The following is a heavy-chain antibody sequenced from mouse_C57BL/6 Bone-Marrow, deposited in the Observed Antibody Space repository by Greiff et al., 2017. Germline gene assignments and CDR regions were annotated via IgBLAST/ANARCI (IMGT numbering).Heavy chain of an antibody. CDR3: ARGSNYEYYYAMDY. J-gene: IGHJ4*01. CDR1: GYTFTSYW. CDR2: IDPSDSFS. V-gene: IGHV1-50*01. Sequence: QVQLQQPGAELVKPGASVKLSCKASGYTFTSYWMQWVKQRPGQGLEWIGEIDPSDSFSNYTQKFKGKATLTVDTSSSTAYMQLSSLTSEDSAVYYCARGSNYEYYYAMDYWGQGTSVTVSS. D-gene: IGHD2-5*01.